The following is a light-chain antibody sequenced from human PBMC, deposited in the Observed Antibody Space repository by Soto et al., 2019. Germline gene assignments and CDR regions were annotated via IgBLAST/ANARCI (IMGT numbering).Light chain of an antibody. CDR1: SGHSSYA. CDR3: QTWGTGIVV. Sequence: QLVLTQSPSASASLGASVKRTCTLSSGHSSYAIAWHQQQPEKGPRYLMKLNSDGSHSKGDGIPDRFSGSSSGAERYLTISSLQSEDEADNYCQTWGTGIVVFGGGTKLTVL. J-gene: IGLJ2*01. V-gene: IGLV4-69*01. CDR2: LNSDGSH.